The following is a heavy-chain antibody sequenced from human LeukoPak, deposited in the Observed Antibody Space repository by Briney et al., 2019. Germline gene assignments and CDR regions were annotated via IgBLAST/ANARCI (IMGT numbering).Heavy chain of an antibody. Sequence: GRSLRLSCAASGFTFSDYYMNWVPQAPGKGLEWVSSISSSSTIYYADSVKGRFTISRDNAKNSLYLQMNSLRAEDTAVYYCARDRDIVVVPAAIWCPYYYCMDVWGKGTTVTVSS. CDR1: GFTFSDYY. CDR3: ARDRDIVVVPAAIWCPYYYCMDV. D-gene: IGHD2-2*01. J-gene: IGHJ6*03. V-gene: IGHV3-69-1*02. CDR2: ISSSSTI.